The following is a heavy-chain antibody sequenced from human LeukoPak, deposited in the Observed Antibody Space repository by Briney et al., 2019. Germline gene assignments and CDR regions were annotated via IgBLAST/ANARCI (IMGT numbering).Heavy chain of an antibody. CDR1: GGTFSSYA. Sequence: SVKFSCKASGGTFSSYAISWVRQAPGQGLEGRRGIIHIFGTTNYAQKFQGRVTITADKSTSTAYMELSSLRSEDTAVYYCASIAGYSYGLGDDYWGQGTLVTVSS. D-gene: IGHD5-18*01. CDR2: IIHIFGTT. CDR3: ASIAGYSYGLGDDY. V-gene: IGHV1-69*06. J-gene: IGHJ4*02.